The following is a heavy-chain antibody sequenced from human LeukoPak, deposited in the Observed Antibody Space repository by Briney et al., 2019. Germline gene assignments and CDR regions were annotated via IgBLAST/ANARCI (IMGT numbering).Heavy chain of an antibody. D-gene: IGHD3-10*01. CDR3: ARGAAVQYYYGSGSYSKGAYYFDY. V-gene: IGHV4-59*01. Sequence: PSETLSLTCTVSGGSISSYYWSWIRQPPGKGLEWVGYIYYSGSTNYNPSLKSRVTISVDTSKNQFSLKLSSVTAADTAVYYCARGAAVQYYYGSGSYSKGAYYFDYWGQGTLVTVSS. J-gene: IGHJ4*02. CDR2: IYYSGST. CDR1: GGSISSYY.